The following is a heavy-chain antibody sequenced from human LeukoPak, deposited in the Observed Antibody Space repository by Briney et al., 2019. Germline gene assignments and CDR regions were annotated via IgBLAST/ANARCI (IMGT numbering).Heavy chain of an antibody. CDR3: AKDSLDAFDI. J-gene: IGHJ3*02. CDR2: ISYSGRT. V-gene: IGHV4-59*01. CDR1: GGSISSYY. Sequence: PSETLSLTCTVSGGSISSYYRSWIRQPPGKGLEWIGYISYSGRTNYNPSLKSRVTISVDTSKNQFSLKLTSVTAADTAVYYCAKDSLDAFDIWGQGTMVIVSS.